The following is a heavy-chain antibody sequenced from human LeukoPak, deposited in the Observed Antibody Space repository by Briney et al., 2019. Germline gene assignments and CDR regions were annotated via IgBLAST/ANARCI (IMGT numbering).Heavy chain of an antibody. V-gene: IGHV4-39*01. Sequence: PSETLSLTCTVSGGSISSSSYFGGWIREPPGKGLGWIGNIYFSGTTYYNPSLKIRVTIFVDTSNTQSSLKLRSLTAADTAVYYCARLCDFWSGCYMAVWGKGTTVTVSS. CDR2: IYFSGTT. D-gene: IGHD3-3*01. CDR1: GGSISSSSYF. J-gene: IGHJ6*03. CDR3: ARLCDFWSGCYMAV.